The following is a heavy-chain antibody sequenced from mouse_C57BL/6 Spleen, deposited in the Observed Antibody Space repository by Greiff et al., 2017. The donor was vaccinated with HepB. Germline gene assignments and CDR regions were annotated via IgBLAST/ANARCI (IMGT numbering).Heavy chain of an antibody. CDR3: ARHEEGGLFNRGAMDY. Sequence: QVQLKQSGAELVKPGASVKLSCKASGYTFTEYTIHWVKQRSGQGLEWIGWFYPGSGSIKYNEKFKDKATLTADKSSSTVYMELSRLTSEDSAVYFCARHEEGGLFNRGAMDYWGQGTSVTVSS. V-gene: IGHV1-62-2*01. D-gene: IGHD6-1*01. J-gene: IGHJ4*01. CDR2: FYPGSGSI. CDR1: GYTFTEYT.